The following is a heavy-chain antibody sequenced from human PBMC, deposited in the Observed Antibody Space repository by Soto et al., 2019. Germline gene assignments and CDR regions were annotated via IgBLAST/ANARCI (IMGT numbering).Heavy chain of an antibody. CDR1: GFTFGSYW. V-gene: IGHV3-7*01. J-gene: IGHJ4*01. D-gene: IGHD3-10*01. Sequence: PEGSLRLSFAASGFTFGSYWMSWVRQAPGKGLEGLAAINMDASEKKYVYSVKGRFTISRDNAKNSLYLQMDSLRAEDTAVYYCPGDSGYGSVASVNHYLHXWGHVTLVTVSX. CDR3: PGDSGYGSVASVNHYLHX. CDR2: INMDASEK.